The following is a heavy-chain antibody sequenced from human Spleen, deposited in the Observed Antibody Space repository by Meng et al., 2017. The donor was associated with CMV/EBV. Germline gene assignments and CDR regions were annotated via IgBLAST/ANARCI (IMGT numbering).Heavy chain of an antibody. CDR1: GFNFSIYA. V-gene: IGHV3-21*01. CDR2: ISKSSSHI. D-gene: IGHD6-13*01. CDR3: ARDWLEGYSSSWYGSWFDP. J-gene: IGHJ5*02. Sequence: GGSLRLSCAVSGFNFSIYAMNWVRQAPGKGLEWVSSISKSSSHIFYADSMKGRFTISRDNAKNSLYLQMNSLRAEDTAVYYCARDWLEGYSSSWYGSWFDPWGQGTLVTVSS.